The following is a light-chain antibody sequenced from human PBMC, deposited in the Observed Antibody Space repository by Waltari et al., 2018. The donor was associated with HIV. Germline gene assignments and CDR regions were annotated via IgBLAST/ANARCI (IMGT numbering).Light chain of an antibody. V-gene: IGKV4-1*01. Sequence: DIVMTQSPDSLAVSLGERATINCKSRQSVLYSSNSKNFLAWYQQNPRQPPKLLIYWASTRESGVPDRFSGSGSGTDFTLTISSLQAEDVAVYYCQQYYSTPLTFGGGTKVEIK. CDR1: QSVLYSSNSKNF. CDR2: WAS. J-gene: IGKJ4*01. CDR3: QQYYSTPLT.